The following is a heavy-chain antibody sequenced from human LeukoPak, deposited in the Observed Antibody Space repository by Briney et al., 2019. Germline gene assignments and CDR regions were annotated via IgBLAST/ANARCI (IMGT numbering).Heavy chain of an antibody. J-gene: IGHJ4*02. CDR3: AKTRPLDSSSWSHGDY. CDR2: ISGSGDST. Sequence: GGSLRLSCAASGFTFSSYAMSWVRQAPGKGLEWVSAISGSGDSTYYGNSVKGRFTISRDNSKNTLYLQMNSLRAEDTAVYYCAKTRPLDSSSWSHGDYWGQGTLVTVSS. CDR1: GFTFSSYA. D-gene: IGHD6-13*01. V-gene: IGHV3-23*01.